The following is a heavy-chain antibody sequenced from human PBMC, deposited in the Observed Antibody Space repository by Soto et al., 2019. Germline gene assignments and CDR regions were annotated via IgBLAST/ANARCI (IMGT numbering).Heavy chain of an antibody. D-gene: IGHD2-15*01. J-gene: IGHJ4*02. V-gene: IGHV3-30*03. CDR2: ISYDGSNK. CDR3: AGGQYYFDY. CDR1: GFPFSSYG. Sequence: QVQLVESGGGVVQSGTSLRLSCAASGFPFSSYGMHWVRQAPGKGLEWVAQISYDGSNKFYADSVKGRFTISRDNSKNTLDLQRSSLGAEGTAVFYCAGGQYYFDYCGQGTVVSVSS.